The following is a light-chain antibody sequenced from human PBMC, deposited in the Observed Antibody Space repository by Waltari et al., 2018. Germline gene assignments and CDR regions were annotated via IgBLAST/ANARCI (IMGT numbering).Light chain of an antibody. Sequence: SSELTQPPSVSVSPGQTASVTCSGDELGNKYASWYQQKPGQSPVLVIYQDTKRPSGIPERFSGSNSGNTATLTITGTQALDEADYYCQAWDSNTAHYVFGTGTKVTVL. CDR2: QDT. V-gene: IGLV3-1*01. CDR1: ELGNKY. J-gene: IGLJ1*01. CDR3: QAWDSNTAHYV.